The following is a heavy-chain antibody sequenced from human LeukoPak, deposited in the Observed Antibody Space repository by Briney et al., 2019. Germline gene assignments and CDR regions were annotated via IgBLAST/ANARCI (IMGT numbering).Heavy chain of an antibody. J-gene: IGHJ4*02. D-gene: IGHD3-3*01. CDR2: VSGSGGST. CDR3: AKIRIYDFWAPSDY. V-gene: IGHV3-23*01. CDR1: GFTFSSYA. Sequence: GGSLRLSCAASGFTFSSYAMSWVRQAPGKGLEWVSAVSGSGGSTYYADSVKGRFTISRDNSKNTLYLQMNSLRAEDTAVYYCAKIRIYDFWAPSDYWGQGTLVTVSS.